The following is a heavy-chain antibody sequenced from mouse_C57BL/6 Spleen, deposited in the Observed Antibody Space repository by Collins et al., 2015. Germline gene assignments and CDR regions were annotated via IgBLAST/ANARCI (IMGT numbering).Heavy chain of an antibody. D-gene: IGHD2-3*01. CDR2: ISYDGSN. J-gene: IGHJ3*01. CDR3: ARYDGYYFSWFAY. V-gene: IGHV3-6*01. CDR1: GYSITSGYY. Sequence: DVQLQESGPGLVKPSQSLSLTCSVTGYSITSGYYWNWIRQFPGNKPEWMGYISYDGSNNYNPSLKNRISITRDTSKNQFFLKLNSVTTEDTATYYCARYDGYYFSWFAYWGQGTLVTVSA.